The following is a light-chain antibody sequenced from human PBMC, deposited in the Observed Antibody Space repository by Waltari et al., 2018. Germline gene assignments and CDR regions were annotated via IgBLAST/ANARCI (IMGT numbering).Light chain of an antibody. V-gene: IGLV1-36*01. CDR2: YDD. CDR3: AVWDDSLNGVV. CDR1: RPNIRHNT. J-gene: IGLJ2*01. Sequence: QSVLPQPPPVAEAPRQRVTTPYSGRRPNIRHNTASWYQQLPGKAPKLLIYYDDLLPSGVSDRFSGSKSGTSASLAISGLQSDDEADYYCAVWDDSLNGVVFGGGTKLTVL.